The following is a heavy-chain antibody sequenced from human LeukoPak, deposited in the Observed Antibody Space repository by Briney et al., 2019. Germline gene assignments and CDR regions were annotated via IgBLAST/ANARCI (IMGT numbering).Heavy chain of an antibody. V-gene: IGHV4-39*07. J-gene: IGHJ5*02. CDR1: GGSIRPSSYY. Sequence: SETLSLTCIVSGGSIRPSSYYWGWIRQTPGKGLEWIGSIHYSGSTYYNPSLKSRVTISVESTQFSLNLMSVTSADTATYYCARDDAASYYSWFGTWGQGIVVTVSS. CDR2: IHYSGST. CDR3: ARDDAASYYSWFGT. D-gene: IGHD1-26*01.